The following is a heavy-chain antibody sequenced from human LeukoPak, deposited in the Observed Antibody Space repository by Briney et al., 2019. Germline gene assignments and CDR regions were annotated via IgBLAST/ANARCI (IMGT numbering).Heavy chain of an antibody. CDR2: IYYSGST. CDR3: AASGPYYDFTSDY. D-gene: IGHD3-3*01. Sequence: SETLSLTCTVSGGSISSSSYSWGWIRQPPGKGLEWIGSIYYSGSTYYNPSLKSRVTISVDTSKNQFSLKLSSVTAADTAVYYCAASGPYYDFTSDYWGQGTLVTVSS. V-gene: IGHV4-39*01. CDR1: GGSISSSSYS. J-gene: IGHJ4*02.